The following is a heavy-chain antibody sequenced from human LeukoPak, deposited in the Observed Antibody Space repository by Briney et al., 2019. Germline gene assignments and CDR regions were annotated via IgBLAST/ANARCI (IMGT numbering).Heavy chain of an antibody. D-gene: IGHD3-22*01. V-gene: IGHV3-48*03. CDR1: GFTFSSYE. CDR3: ARDGGYYDSSGYDWFDP. Sequence: GGSLRLSCAASGFTFSSYEMNWVRRAPGKGLEWVSYISSSGSTIYYADSVKGRFTISRDNAKNSLYLQMNSLRAEDTAVYYCARDGGYYDSSGYDWFDPWGQGTLVTVSS. CDR2: ISSSGSTI. J-gene: IGHJ5*02.